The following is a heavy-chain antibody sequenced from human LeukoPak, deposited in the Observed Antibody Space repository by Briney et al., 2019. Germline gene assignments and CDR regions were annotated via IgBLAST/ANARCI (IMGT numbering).Heavy chain of an antibody. D-gene: IGHD3-10*01. J-gene: IGHJ4*02. Sequence: PSETLSLTCTVSGGSISSYYWSWIRQPPGKGLEWIGYIYYSGSTNYNPSLKSRVTISVDTSKNQFSLKLTSVTAADTAVYYCARDGSGRYYFDYWGQGTLVTVSS. CDR1: GGSISSYY. V-gene: IGHV4-59*01. CDR3: ARDGSGRYYFDY. CDR2: IYYSGST.